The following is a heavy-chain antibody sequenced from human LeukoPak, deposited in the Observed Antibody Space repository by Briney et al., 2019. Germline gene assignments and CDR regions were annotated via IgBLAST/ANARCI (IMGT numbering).Heavy chain of an antibody. D-gene: IGHD3-16*01. CDR3: ARRGRSGLAAFDY. Sequence: SETLSLTCAVYGGSFSGYYWSWIRQPPGKGLEWIGYIYYSGSTNYNPSLKSRVTISVDTSKNQFSLKLSSVTAADTAVYYCARRGRSGLAAFDYWGQGTLVTVSS. CDR1: GGSFSGYY. V-gene: IGHV4-59*08. J-gene: IGHJ4*02. CDR2: IYYSGST.